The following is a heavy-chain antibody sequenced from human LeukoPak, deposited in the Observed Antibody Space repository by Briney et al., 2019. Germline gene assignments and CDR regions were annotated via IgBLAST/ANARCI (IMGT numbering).Heavy chain of an antibody. Sequence: GGSLRLSCAASGFTFSSYSMNWVRQAPGKGLEWLSYISTSSTTIYYADSVKGRFTISRDNAKNSLYLQMNSLRAEDTAVYYCARDKYYYDSSGGGYYFDYWGQGTLVTVSS. CDR2: ISTSSTTI. CDR3: ARDKYYYDSSGGGYYFDY. V-gene: IGHV3-48*01. D-gene: IGHD3-22*01. J-gene: IGHJ4*02. CDR1: GFTFSSYS.